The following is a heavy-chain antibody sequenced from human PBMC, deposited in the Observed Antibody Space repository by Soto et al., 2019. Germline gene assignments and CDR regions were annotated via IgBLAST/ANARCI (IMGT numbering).Heavy chain of an antibody. V-gene: IGHV4-31*03. CDR3: ARDLDLYSNWGWGGPYGREV. J-gene: IGHJ6*02. CDR1: GGSISSGGYY. CDR2: IYYSGST. Sequence: SETLSLTCTVSGGSISSGGYYWSWIRQHPGKGLEWIGYIYYSGSTYYNPSLKSRVTISVDTTKNQFSLKLSSVTAADKAVYYCARDLDLYSNWGWGGPYGREVWGQGTTVTVSS. D-gene: IGHD4-4*01.